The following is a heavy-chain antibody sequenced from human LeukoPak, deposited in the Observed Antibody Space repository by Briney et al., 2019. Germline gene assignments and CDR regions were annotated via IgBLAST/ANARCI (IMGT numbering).Heavy chain of an antibody. V-gene: IGHV3-48*04. Sequence: GGSLRLSCAASGFTFSNYWMNWVRQAPGKGLEWVSYISSTGSNIYYADSVKGRFTISRDNAKNSLYLLMNSLRTEDTAVYYCAATYYYDGSGDYWGQGTLVTVSS. CDR1: GFTFSNYW. CDR2: ISSTGSNI. J-gene: IGHJ4*02. D-gene: IGHD3-22*01. CDR3: AATYYYDGSGDY.